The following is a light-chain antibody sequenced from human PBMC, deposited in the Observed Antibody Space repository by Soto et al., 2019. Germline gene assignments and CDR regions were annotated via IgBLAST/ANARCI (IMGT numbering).Light chain of an antibody. Sequence: EIVLTQSPDTLSLSPGERGTLSCTASQSVTSSQLAWYQQKPDQAPRLLVFGASSRATGIPDRFSGSGSETDFTLTINSLEPEDFAVYFCQQYAKSPSTFGQGTKVEVK. CDR1: QSVTSSQ. CDR3: QQYAKSPST. CDR2: GAS. V-gene: IGKV3-20*01. J-gene: IGKJ2*01.